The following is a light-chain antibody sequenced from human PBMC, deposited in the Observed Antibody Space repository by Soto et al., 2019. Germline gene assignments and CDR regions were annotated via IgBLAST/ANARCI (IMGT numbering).Light chain of an antibody. CDR1: QRISNW. J-gene: IGKJ2*01. V-gene: IGKV1-12*01. CDR3: QQSNSFPYT. CDR2: AAS. Sequence: DIQMTQSPSSVSASVGDSVTITCRASQRISNWLAWYQQKPGEAPKLLIYAASTLQSGVPSRISGSGSGTDFTLTISSRQPEDFATYYCQQSNSFPYTFGQGTRLEIK.